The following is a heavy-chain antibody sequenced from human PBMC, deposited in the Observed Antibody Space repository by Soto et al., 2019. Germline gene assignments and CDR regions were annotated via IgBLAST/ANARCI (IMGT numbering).Heavy chain of an antibody. CDR1: GFTFSSYG. D-gene: IGHD2-15*01. J-gene: IGHJ2*01. Sequence: GGSLRLSCAASGFTFSSYGMHWVRQAPGKGLELVAVISYDGNHKYYADSVKGRFTVSRDNSKNTLYLQMNSLRAEDTAVYYCAKGFDVRGNWYFDLWGRGTLVTVSS. CDR2: ISYDGNHK. CDR3: AKGFDVRGNWYFDL. V-gene: IGHV3-30*18.